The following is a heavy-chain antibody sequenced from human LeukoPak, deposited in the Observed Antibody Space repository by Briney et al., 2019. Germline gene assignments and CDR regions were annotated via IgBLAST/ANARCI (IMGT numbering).Heavy chain of an antibody. Sequence: QPGVSLRLSCAPSGFIFSDYWFHWVRQTPGQGLVWVAAINRDGTGTSHADSVRGRFTVSRDNAKNTLYLQLNSLRADDTAVYYCARGLSYAVAYGDYWGQGTLVTVSS. CDR2: INRDGTGT. V-gene: IGHV3-74*01. CDR1: GFIFSDYW. CDR3: ARGLSYAVAYGDY. D-gene: IGHD6-19*01. J-gene: IGHJ4*02.